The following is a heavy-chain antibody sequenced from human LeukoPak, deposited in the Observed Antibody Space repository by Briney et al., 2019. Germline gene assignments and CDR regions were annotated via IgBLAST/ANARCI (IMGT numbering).Heavy chain of an antibody. Sequence: NPGGSLRLSCAASGFTFSDYYMSWIRQAPGKGLEWVSYISSSGSTIYYADSVKGRFTISRDNAKNSLYLQMNSLRAEDTAVYYCARGARTGGFWDYDFWSGYSMWGPDFDYWGQGTLVTVSS. J-gene: IGHJ4*02. CDR1: GFTFSDYY. CDR3: ARGARTGGFWDYDFWSGYSMWGPDFDY. CDR2: ISSSGSTI. D-gene: IGHD3-3*01. V-gene: IGHV3-11*04.